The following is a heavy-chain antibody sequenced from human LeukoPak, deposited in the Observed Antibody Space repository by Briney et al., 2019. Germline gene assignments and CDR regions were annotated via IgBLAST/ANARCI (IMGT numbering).Heavy chain of an antibody. CDR2: IYSGGST. V-gene: IGHV3-53*01. CDR1: GFTFSDYY. Sequence: GGSLTLSCAASGFTFSDYYMSWVRQAPGKGLEWVSVIYSGGSTYYADSVKGRFTISRDNSKNTLYLQMNSLRAEDTAVYYCARGGRTGDYWGQGTLVTVSS. J-gene: IGHJ4*02. CDR3: ARGGRTGDY. D-gene: IGHD3/OR15-3a*01.